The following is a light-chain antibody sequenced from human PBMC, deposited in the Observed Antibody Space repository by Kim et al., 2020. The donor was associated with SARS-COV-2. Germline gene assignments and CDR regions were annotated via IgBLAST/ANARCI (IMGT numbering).Light chain of an antibody. CDR3: QAWDSSTVV. CDR1: KLGDKY. CDR2: QDS. J-gene: IGLJ3*02. Sequence: SVSPGQPASITCSGDKLGDKYACWYQQKPGQSPVLVIYQDSKRPSGIPERFSGSNSGNTATLTIGGTQAMDEADYYCQAWDSSTVVFGGGTKLTVL. V-gene: IGLV3-1*01.